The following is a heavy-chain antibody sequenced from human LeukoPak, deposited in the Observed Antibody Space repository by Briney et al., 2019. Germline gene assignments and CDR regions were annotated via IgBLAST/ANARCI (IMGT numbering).Heavy chain of an antibody. J-gene: IGHJ4*02. D-gene: IGHD6-6*01. CDR2: ISGSGGST. CDR1: GFTFSSYA. Sequence: TGGSLRLSCAASGFTFSSYAMSWVRQAPGKGLEWVSAISGSGGSTYYADSAKGRFTISRDNSKNTLYLQMNSLRAEDTAVYYCAGRPLALDYWGQGTLVTVSS. CDR3: AGRPLALDY. V-gene: IGHV3-23*01.